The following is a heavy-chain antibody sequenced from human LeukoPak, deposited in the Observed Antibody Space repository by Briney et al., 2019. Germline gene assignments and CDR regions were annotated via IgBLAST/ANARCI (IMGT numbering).Heavy chain of an antibody. D-gene: IGHD6-6*01. V-gene: IGHV1-69*04. CDR2: IIPILGIA. CDR1: GGTFSSYA. J-gene: IGHJ5*02. Sequence: VASVKVSCKASGGTFSSYAISWVRQAPGQGLEWMGRIIPILGIANYAQKFQGRVTITADKSTSTAYMELSGLRSEDTAVYYCARALSTYSTSTRNNWFDPWGQGTLVTVSS. CDR3: ARALSTYSTSTRNNWFDP.